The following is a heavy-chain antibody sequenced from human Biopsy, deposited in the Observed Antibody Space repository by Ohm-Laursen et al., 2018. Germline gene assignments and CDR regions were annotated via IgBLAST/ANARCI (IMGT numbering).Heavy chain of an antibody. V-gene: IGHV4-59*08. CDR1: GGSISSYY. CDR2: VYYSGST. J-gene: IGHJ3*02. CDR3: GRREVVITHDAFDT. Sequence: PSETLSLTCTVSGGSISSYYWTWIRQPPGKGLEWIGDVYYSGSTNRNPSLKSRVTILVGTSKNQFSLKLNSVTAADTAVYYCGRREVVITHDAFDTWGQGTMVTVSS. D-gene: IGHD3-22*01.